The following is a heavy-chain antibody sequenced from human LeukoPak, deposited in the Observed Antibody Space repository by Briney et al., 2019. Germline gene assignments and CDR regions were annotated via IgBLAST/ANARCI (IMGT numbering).Heavy chain of an antibody. CDR3: ARIRDGYNDAYDI. CDR2: INPGGGNT. D-gene: IGHD5-24*01. CDR1: GYTFTNYY. J-gene: IGHJ3*02. V-gene: IGHV1-46*01. Sequence: ASVKVSCRASGYTFTNYYIHWVRQAPGQGLEWMGLINPGGGNTNYAQNFQGRVTMTRDTSASTVYMQLSSLRSEDTAMYYCARIRDGYNDAYDIWGQGTVVTVPS.